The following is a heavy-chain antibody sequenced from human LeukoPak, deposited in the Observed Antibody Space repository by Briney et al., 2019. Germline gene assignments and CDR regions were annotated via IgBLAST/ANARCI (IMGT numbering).Heavy chain of an antibody. J-gene: IGHJ6*02. Sequence: PSETLSLTCAVYGGSFSGYYWSWIRQPPGKGLEWIGETNHSGSTNYNPSLKSRVTISVDTSKNQFSLKLSSVTAADTAVYYCARGGYCSGGSCYSTYGMDVWGQGTTVTVSS. CDR3: ARGGYCSGGSCYSTYGMDV. CDR2: TNHSGST. D-gene: IGHD2-15*01. V-gene: IGHV4-34*01. CDR1: GGSFSGYY.